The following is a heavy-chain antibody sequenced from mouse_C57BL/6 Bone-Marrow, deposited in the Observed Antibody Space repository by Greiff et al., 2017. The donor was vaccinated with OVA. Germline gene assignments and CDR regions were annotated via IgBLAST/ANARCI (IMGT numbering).Heavy chain of an antibody. CDR1: GYTFTDYY. Sequence: QVQLKESGPELVKPGASVKISCKASGYTFTDYYINWVKQRPGQGLEWIGWIYPGSGNTKYNEKFKGKATLTVDTSSSTAYMQLSSLTSEDSAVYFCARLNYYGSRNWYFDVWGTGTTVTVSS. D-gene: IGHD1-1*01. J-gene: IGHJ1*03. CDR3: ARLNYYGSRNWYFDV. CDR2: IYPGSGNT. V-gene: IGHV1-84*01.